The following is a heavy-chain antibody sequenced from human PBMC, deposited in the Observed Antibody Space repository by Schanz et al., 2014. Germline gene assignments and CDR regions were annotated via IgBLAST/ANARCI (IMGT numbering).Heavy chain of an antibody. Sequence: EVQLLESGGGLVQPGGSLRLSCAGSGFTFSSYAMSWVRQTPGKGLEWVSVISGSGVTIYYADSVKGRFTISRDNSKNTLYLQMNSLRAEDTAVYYCARDKGGYYPFDYWGQGSLVTVSS. J-gene: IGHJ4*02. V-gene: IGHV3-23*01. CDR2: ISGSGVTI. D-gene: IGHD3-22*01. CDR1: GFTFSSYA. CDR3: ARDKGGYYPFDY.